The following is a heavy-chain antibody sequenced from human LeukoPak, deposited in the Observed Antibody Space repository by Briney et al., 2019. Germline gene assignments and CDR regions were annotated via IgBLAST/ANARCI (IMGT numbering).Heavy chain of an antibody. D-gene: IGHD5-12*01. CDR3: ARVNWSGYDFRGAFDI. CDR1: GGSFSSYY. V-gene: IGHV4-34*01. CDR2: INHSGST. J-gene: IGHJ3*02. Sequence: SETLSLTCAVYGGSFSSYYWSCIRQAPGKGLEWIGEINHSGSTNYNPSLKSRVTISVDTSKKQFSLKLSSVTAADTAVYYCARVNWSGYDFRGAFDIWGQGKTVTVSS.